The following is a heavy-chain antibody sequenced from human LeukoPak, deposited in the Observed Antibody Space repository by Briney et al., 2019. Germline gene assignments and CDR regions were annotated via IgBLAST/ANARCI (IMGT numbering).Heavy chain of an antibody. J-gene: IGHJ3*02. D-gene: IGHD3-22*01. Sequence: SETLSLTCAVYGGSFSGYYWSWIRQPPGKGLEWIGEINHSGSTYYNPSLKSRVTISVDTSKNQFSMKLSSVTAADTAVYYCARHAPDYYDSSGYYFAGAFDIWGQGTMVTVSS. V-gene: IGHV4-34*01. CDR3: ARHAPDYYDSSGYYFAGAFDI. CDR2: INHSGST. CDR1: GGSFSGYY.